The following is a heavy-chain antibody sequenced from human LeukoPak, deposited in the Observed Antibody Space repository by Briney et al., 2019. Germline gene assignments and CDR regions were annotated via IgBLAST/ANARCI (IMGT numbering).Heavy chain of an antibody. CDR2: MNPNSGNT. Sequence: ASVKVSCKASGYTFTSYDINWVRQATGQGLEWMGWMNPNSGNTGYAQKFQGRVTMTRNTSISTAYMELSSLRSGDTAVYYCARSDAITMIVVVTFYYYYGMDVWGQGTTVTVSS. J-gene: IGHJ6*02. D-gene: IGHD3-22*01. V-gene: IGHV1-8*01. CDR3: ARSDAITMIVVVTFYYYYGMDV. CDR1: GYTFTSYD.